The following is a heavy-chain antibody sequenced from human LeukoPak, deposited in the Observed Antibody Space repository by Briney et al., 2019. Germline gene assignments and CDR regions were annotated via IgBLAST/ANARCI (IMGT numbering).Heavy chain of an antibody. CDR3: ARGGQAGTGDL. J-gene: IGHJ5*02. CDR2: INQDGNDK. V-gene: IGHV3-7*01. D-gene: IGHD3-10*01. Sequence: GGSLRLSCAASGFTFTNHWMTWVRQAPGKGLEWVANINQDGNDKYYVDSVKGRFTISRDNAKNSLFLQMNSLRAEDTAVYYCARGGQAGTGDLWGQGTLVTVSS. CDR1: GFTFTNHW.